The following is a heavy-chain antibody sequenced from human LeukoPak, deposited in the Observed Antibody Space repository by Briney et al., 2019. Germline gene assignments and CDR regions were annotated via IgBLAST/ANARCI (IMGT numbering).Heavy chain of an antibody. D-gene: IGHD3-10*01. V-gene: IGHV1-18*01. CDR3: ARPRVAGSGSAAI. CDR2: ISAYNGNT. CDR1: GYTFTSYG. J-gene: IGHJ4*02. Sequence: GASVKVSCKASGYTFTSYGISWVRQAPGQGLGWMGWISAYNGNTNYAQKFQGRVTMTRDTSTSTVYMELSSLRSEDTAVYYCARPRVAGSGSAAIWGQGTRVTVSS.